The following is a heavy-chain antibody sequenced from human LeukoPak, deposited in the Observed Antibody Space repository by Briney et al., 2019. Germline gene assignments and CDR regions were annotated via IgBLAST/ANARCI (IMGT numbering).Heavy chain of an antibody. CDR2: IYYSGST. D-gene: IGHD3-22*01. Sequence: PSKTLSLTCTVSGGSISSSSYYWGWIRQPPGKGLEWIGSIYYSGSTYYNPSLKSRVTISVDSSKNQFSLKLSSVTAADTAVYYCARLVGVEYYYDSSGYYPNSFDYWGQGTLVTVSS. CDR1: GGSISSSSYY. CDR3: ARLVGVEYYYDSSGYYPNSFDY. V-gene: IGHV4-39*01. J-gene: IGHJ4*02.